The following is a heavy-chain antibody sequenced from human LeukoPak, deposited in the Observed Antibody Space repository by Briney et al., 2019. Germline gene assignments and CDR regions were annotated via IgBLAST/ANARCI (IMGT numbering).Heavy chain of an antibody. CDR1: GGYISSYY. CDR2: VYYSGST. Sequence: SETLSLTCTVSGGYISSYYWSWIRQRPGKGLEWIGYVYYSGSTNYNPSLKSRVTISVDTSKNQFSLKLSSVTAADTAVYYCAREPYYYDSSGYYRAFDIWGQGTMVTVSS. D-gene: IGHD3-22*01. V-gene: IGHV4-59*01. J-gene: IGHJ3*02. CDR3: AREPYYYDSSGYYRAFDI.